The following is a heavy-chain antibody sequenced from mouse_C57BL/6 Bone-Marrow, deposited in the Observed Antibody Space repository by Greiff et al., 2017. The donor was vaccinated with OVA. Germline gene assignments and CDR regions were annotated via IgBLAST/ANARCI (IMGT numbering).Heavy chain of an antibody. CDR3: TRWGYYLYWYFDV. D-gene: IGHD2-3*01. J-gene: IGHJ1*03. CDR1: GYTFTDYE. CDR2: IDPETGGT. Sequence: VQLQQSGAELVRPGASVTLSCKASGYTFTDYEMHWVKQTPVHGLEWIGAIDPETGGTAYNQKFKGKAILTADKSSSTAYMELRSLTSEDSAVYYCTRWGYYLYWYFDVWGTGTTVTVSS. V-gene: IGHV1-15*01.